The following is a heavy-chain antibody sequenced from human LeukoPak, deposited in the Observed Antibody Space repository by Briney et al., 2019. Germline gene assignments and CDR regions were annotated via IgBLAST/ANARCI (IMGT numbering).Heavy chain of an antibody. V-gene: IGHV4-39*01. D-gene: IGHD1-26*01. J-gene: IGHJ3*02. CDR3: ATPYSGGYHGLDI. Sequence: PSETLSLTCTVSGGSISSSTYYWGWIRQPPGKGLEWIGSIYYSGSTYYNPSLKSRVTISEDTSKNQFSLKLNSVTAADTAVYYCATPYSGGYHGLDIWGQGTMVTVSS. CDR2: IYYSGST. CDR1: GGSISSSTYY.